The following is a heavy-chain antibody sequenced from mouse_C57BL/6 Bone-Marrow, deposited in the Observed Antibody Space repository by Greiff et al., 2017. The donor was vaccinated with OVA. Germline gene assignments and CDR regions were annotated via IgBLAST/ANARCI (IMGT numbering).Heavy chain of an antibody. CDR1: GYAFSSSW. J-gene: IGHJ2*01. CDR2: IYPGDGDT. D-gene: IGHD1-1*01. Sequence: VKLMESGPELVKPGASVKISCKASGYAFSSSWMNWVKQRPGKGLEWIGRIYPGDGDTNYNGKFKGKATLTADKSSSTAYMQLSSLTSEDSAVYFCARNYGSRRTYYFDYWGQGTTLTVSS. V-gene: IGHV1-82*01. CDR3: ARNYGSRRTYYFDY.